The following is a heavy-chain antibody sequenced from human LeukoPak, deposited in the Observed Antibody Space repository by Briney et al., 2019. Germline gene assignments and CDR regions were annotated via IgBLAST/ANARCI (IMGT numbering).Heavy chain of an antibody. CDR2: ITSSSSI. D-gene: IGHD7-27*01. Sequence: GGSLRLSCAASGFTFSSHAMSWVRQAPGKGLEWVSHITSSSSIYHADSVKGRFTISRDNAKNSLYLQMNSLRDEDTAVYYCARGRLGTDFDYWGQGTLVTVSS. V-gene: IGHV3-48*02. J-gene: IGHJ4*02. CDR3: ARGRLGTDFDY. CDR1: GFTFSSHA.